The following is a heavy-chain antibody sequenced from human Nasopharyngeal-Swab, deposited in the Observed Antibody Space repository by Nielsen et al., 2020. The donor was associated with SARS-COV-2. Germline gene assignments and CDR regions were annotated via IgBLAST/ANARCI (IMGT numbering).Heavy chain of an antibody. CDR3: AKDRATIGDYYYYYYMDV. J-gene: IGHJ6*03. D-gene: IGHD5-12*01. CDR2: ISGDGGST. Sequence: WIRQSRGKGLEWVSLISGDGGSTYYADSVKGRFTISRDNSKNSLYLQMNSLRTEDTALYYCAKDRATIGDYYYYYYMDVWGKGTTVTSP. V-gene: IGHV3-43*02.